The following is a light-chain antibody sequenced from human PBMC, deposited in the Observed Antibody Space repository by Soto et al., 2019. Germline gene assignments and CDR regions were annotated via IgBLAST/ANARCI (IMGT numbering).Light chain of an antibody. CDR2: DVS. J-gene: IGLJ1*01. Sequence: QSVLTQPRSVSGAPGQSVTISCTGTSSDVGTYNDVSWYQQHPGKAPKVVIYDVSQRPSGVPDRFSGSKSGNTASLSISGLQGEDEADYYCCSYAGSSAYFVFGTGTKLTVL. CDR3: CSYAGSSAYFV. V-gene: IGLV2-11*01. CDR1: SSDVGTYND.